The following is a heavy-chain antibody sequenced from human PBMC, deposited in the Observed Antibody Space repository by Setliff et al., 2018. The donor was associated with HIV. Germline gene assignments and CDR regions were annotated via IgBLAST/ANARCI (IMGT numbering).Heavy chain of an antibody. CDR2: IYTSGST. J-gene: IGHJ6*03. CDR3: ARRQSYYDILTGYNYFYYMDV. Sequence: SETLSLTCTVSGGSISSGSYYWTWIRQPAGKGLEWIGQIYTSGSTNYNPSLKSRVIISVDTSKNQFSLKLSSVTAADTAVYSCARRQSYYDILTGYNYFYYMDVWGQGTTVTVSS. V-gene: IGHV4-61*09. D-gene: IGHD3-9*01. CDR1: GGSISSGSYY.